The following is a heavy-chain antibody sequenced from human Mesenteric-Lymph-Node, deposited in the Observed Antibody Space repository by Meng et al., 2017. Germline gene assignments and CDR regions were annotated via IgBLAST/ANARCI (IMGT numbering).Heavy chain of an antibody. CDR3: ARTGTWTRTGGAIDY. D-gene: IGHD3-16*01. V-gene: IGHV4-61*02. CDR2: IYTSGST. J-gene: IGHJ4*02. Sequence: SETLSLTCTVSGGSISSGSYYWSWIRQPAGKGLEWIGRIYTSGSTNYNPSLKSRVTISVDTSKNQFSLKLSSVTAADTAVYYCARTGTWTRTGGAIDYWGQGTLVTVSS. CDR1: GGSISSGSYY.